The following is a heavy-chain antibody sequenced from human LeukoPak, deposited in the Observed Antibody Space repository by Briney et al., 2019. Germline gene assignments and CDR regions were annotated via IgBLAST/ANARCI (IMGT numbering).Heavy chain of an antibody. CDR3: AKDGSEDDAFDI. CDR1: GFTFDRYA. J-gene: IGHJ3*02. CDR2: IWYGGSNK. D-gene: IGHD3-10*01. V-gene: IGHV3-30*02. Sequence: GGSLRLSCAGSGFTFDRYAMHWVRQAPGKGLGWVAVIWYGGSNKYYADSVKGRFTISRDNSKNTLYLQMNSLRAEDTAVYYCAKDGSEDDAFDIWGQGTMVTVSS.